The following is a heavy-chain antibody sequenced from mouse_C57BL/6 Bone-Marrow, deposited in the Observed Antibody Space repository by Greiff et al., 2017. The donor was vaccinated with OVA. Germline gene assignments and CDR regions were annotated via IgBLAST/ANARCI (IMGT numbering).Heavy chain of an antibody. D-gene: IGHD1-1*01. CDR1: GFTFSDYG. V-gene: IGHV5-17*01. CDR2: ISSGSSTI. Sequence: EVQVVESGGGLVKPGGSLKLSCAASGFTFSDYGMHWVRQAPEKGLEWVAYISSGSSTIYYADTVKGRFTISRDNAKNTLFLQMTSLRSEDTAMYYCARAPYYYGSRDWYFDVWGTGTTVTVSS. CDR3: ARAPYYYGSRDWYFDV. J-gene: IGHJ1*03.